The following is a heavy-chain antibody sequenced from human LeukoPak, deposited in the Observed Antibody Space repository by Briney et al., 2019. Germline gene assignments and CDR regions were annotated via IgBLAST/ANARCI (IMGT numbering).Heavy chain of an antibody. CDR2: IYYTGNT. J-gene: IGHJ4*02. D-gene: IGHD3-10*01. CDR3: ARDAKYYYGSRTYFFFEY. Sequence: SETLSLTCTVSGGSISNYYWNWIRQPPGKGLEWIGYIYYTGNTNYNPSLKSRVTISVDTSKNQFSLKLTSVTAADTAVYYCARDAKYYYGSRTYFFFEYWGQGTLLTVSS. V-gene: IGHV4-59*12. CDR1: GGSISNYY.